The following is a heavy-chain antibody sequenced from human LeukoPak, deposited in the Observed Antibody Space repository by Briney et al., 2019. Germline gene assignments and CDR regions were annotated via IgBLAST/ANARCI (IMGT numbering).Heavy chain of an antibody. CDR1: DYYISSGYY. CDR3: ARVGDYGDYVNWFDP. D-gene: IGHD4-17*01. Sequence: PSETLSLTCTVSDYYISSGYYWGWIRQPPGKGLEWIGSIYHGGSTYYNPSLKSRVTISVDTSKNQFSLKVKSVTVADTAVYYCARVGDYGDYVNWFDPWGQGTLVTVSS. V-gene: IGHV4-38-2*02. J-gene: IGHJ5*02. CDR2: IYHGGST.